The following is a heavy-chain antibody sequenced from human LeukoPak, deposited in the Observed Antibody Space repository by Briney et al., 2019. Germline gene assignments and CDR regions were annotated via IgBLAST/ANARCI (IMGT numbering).Heavy chain of an antibody. CDR2: ISSSSTI. Sequence: PGGSLRPSCAASGFTFSSYSMNWVRQAPGKGLEWVSSISSSSTIYYADSVKGRFTISRDNAKNSLYLQMNSLRAEDTAVYYCARGGIAVAGTGPDYWGQGTLVTVSS. CDR3: ARGGIAVAGTGPDY. V-gene: IGHV3-48*01. J-gene: IGHJ4*02. CDR1: GFTFSSYS. D-gene: IGHD6-19*01.